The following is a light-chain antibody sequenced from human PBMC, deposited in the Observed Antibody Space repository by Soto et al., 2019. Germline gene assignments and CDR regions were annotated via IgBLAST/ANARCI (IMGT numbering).Light chain of an antibody. CDR3: NSFRVSHLYV. J-gene: IGLJ1*01. CDR1: SXDVGGYNY. Sequence: QSVLTQPLSASGSPGQSVAISCTGTSXDVGGYNYVSWYQQHPGKAPKLMIYEVNKRPSGVPDRFSASKSGNTASLTISGLQAEDEADYYCNSFRVSHLYVFGTGTKVNLL. CDR2: EVN. V-gene: IGLV2-8*01.